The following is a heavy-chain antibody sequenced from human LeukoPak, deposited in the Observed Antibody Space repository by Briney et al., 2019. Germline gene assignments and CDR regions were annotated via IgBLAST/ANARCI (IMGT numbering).Heavy chain of an antibody. Sequence: GASVKASCKASGYTFTSYGISWVRQAPGQGLEWMGWISAYNGNTNYAQKLRGRVTMTTDTSTSTAYMELRSLRSDDTAVYYCARGGWRYYYGSGSYSPFDYWGQGTLVTVSS. D-gene: IGHD3-10*01. CDR1: GYTFTSYG. CDR2: ISAYNGNT. J-gene: IGHJ4*02. V-gene: IGHV1-18*01. CDR3: ARGGWRYYYGSGSYSPFDY.